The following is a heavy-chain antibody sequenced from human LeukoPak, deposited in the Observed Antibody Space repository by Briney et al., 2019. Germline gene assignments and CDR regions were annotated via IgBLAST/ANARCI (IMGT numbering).Heavy chain of an antibody. CDR1: GFSFSTYA. J-gene: IGHJ6*04. D-gene: IGHD3-10*01. Sequence: GGSLSPSCAPSGFSFSTYAMHWVRQAPGKGLEWVALLSYDGSEKFYADSVKGRFTISRDNSKNTVDLQMNSLRPEDTAVYYSAKYGSGSEYYHYGMDVWGEGTTVTVSS. CDR3: AKYGSGSEYYHYGMDV. CDR2: LSYDGSEK. V-gene: IGHV3-30*18.